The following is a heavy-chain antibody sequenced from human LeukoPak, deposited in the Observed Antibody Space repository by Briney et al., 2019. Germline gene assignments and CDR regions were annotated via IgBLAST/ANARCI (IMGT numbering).Heavy chain of an antibody. CDR2: MNPNSCNT. CDR3: ARGLVHLIRIAAAGTGTNWSDP. V-gene: IGHV1-8*01. CDR1: GYTFTSYD. Sequence: GASVKVSCKASGYTFTSYDINWVRQATGQGLDWMGWMNPNSCNTGYAQKFQGRVTMTRNTSISTAYMELSSLRSEDTAVCYCARGLVHLIRIAAAGTGTNWSDPWGKGNLVTVSS. J-gene: IGHJ5*02. D-gene: IGHD6-13*01.